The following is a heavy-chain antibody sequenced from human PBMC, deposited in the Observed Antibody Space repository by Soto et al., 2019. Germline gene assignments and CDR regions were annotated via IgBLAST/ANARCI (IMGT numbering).Heavy chain of an antibody. CDR3: ARHGSH. Sequence: SLTCTVSGFSISSISYYWGLIRQTPGKGLEWIGTIYFSGKTYYNPSLKSRLTISVDRSKNQFALNLTSVTAADTDVYYCARHGSHWGPGTLVTVSS. V-gene: IGHV4-39*01. J-gene: IGHJ4*02. CDR1: GFSISSISYY. CDR2: IYFSGKT.